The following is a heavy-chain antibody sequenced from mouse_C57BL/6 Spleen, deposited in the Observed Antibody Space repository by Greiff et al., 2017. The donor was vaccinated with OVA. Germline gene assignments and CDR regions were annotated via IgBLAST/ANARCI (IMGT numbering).Heavy chain of an antibody. D-gene: IGHD3-2*02. CDR3: ARRRTSQAWFAY. J-gene: IGHJ3*01. V-gene: IGHV1-19*01. CDR1: GYTFTDYY. CDR2: INPYNGGT. Sequence: EVQLQQSGPVLVKPGASVKMSCKASGYTFTDYYMNWVKQSHGKSLEWIGVINPYNGGTSYNQKFKGKATLTVDKSSSTAYMELNSLTSEDSAVYYCARRRTSQAWFAYWGQGTLVTVSA.